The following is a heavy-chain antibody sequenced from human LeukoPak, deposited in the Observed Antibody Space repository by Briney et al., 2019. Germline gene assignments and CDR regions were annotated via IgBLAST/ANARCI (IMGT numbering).Heavy chain of an antibody. CDR2: IIPIFGTA. Sequence: SVKVSCKASGGTFSSYAISWVRQAPGQGLEWMGGIIPIFGTANYAQKFQGRVTVTADESTSTGYMELSSLRSEDTAVYYCASKRGYSYGLDYWGQGTLVTVSS. J-gene: IGHJ4*02. CDR3: ASKRGYSYGLDY. V-gene: IGHV1-69*01. D-gene: IGHD5-18*01. CDR1: GGTFSSYA.